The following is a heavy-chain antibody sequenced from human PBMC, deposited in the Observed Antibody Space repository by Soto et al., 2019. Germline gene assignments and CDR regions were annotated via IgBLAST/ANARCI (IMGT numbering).Heavy chain of an antibody. D-gene: IGHD3-10*01. CDR2: INHSGST. CDR1: GGSFSGYY. V-gene: IGHV4-34*01. CDR3: ARSYYYGSGSDWYYGMDV. Sequence: SETLSLTCAVYGGSFSGYYWSWIRQPPGKGLEWIGEINHSGSTNYNPSLKSRVTISVDTSKNQFSLKLSSVTAADTAVYYCARSYYYGSGSDWYYGMDVWGQGTTVTVSS. J-gene: IGHJ6*02.